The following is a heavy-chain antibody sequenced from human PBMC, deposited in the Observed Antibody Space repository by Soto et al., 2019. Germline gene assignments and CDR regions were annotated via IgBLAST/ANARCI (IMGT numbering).Heavy chain of an antibody. CDR3: ARVRVGYCSGGSCYSSGYYYGMDV. V-gene: IGHV3-48*02. CDR1: GFTFSSYS. Sequence: GSLRLSCAASGFTFSSYSMNWVRQAPGKGLEWVSYISSSSSTIYYADSVKGRFTISRDNAKNSLYLQMNSLGDEDTAVYYCARVRVGYCSGGSCYSSGYYYGMDVWGQGTTVTVSS. J-gene: IGHJ6*02. D-gene: IGHD2-15*01. CDR2: ISSSSSTI.